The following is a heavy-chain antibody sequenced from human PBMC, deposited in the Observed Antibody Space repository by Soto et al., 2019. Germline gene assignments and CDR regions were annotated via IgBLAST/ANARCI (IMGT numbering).Heavy chain of an antibody. J-gene: IGHJ4*02. CDR3: AREYTYGSNFFDF. CDR1: GGSISSAAYY. V-gene: IGHV4-31*03. CDR2: ISHSGST. D-gene: IGHD5-18*01. Sequence: SETLSLTCTVSGGSISSAAYYWSWIRQHPGKGLEWIGYISHSGSTYYTPSLKSRVIISADTSKNQFSLNLTSVTAADTAVYYCAREYTYGSNFFDFWGQGALVTVSS.